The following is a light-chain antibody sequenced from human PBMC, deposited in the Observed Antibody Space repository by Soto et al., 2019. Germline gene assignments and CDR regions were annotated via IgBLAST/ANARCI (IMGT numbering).Light chain of an antibody. V-gene: IGKV3-11*01. CDR3: QQRGSRPLYT. CDR2: GAS. J-gene: IGKJ2*01. CDR1: QSVGSY. Sequence: EIVLTQSQATLSLSPGERATLSCRASQSVGSYLAWYQHKPGQAPRLLMYGASNRATGIPARFSGSGSGTDFTLTISSLEPEDFAVYFCQQRGSRPLYTFGQGTKLEIK.